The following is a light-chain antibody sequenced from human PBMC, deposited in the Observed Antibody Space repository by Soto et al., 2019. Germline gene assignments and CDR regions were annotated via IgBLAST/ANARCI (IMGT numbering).Light chain of an antibody. J-gene: IGKJ1*01. CDR3: QQYNNWPRT. V-gene: IGKV3-20*01. CDR2: GAS. Sequence: IVLAQSPGTLSFSPWQRSTLSFSSSQSVANSFLAWYQQKPGQAPRLLIYGASRRATGIPDRFTGSGSGTDFTLTISRLEPEDFAVYYCQQYNNWPRTFGQGTKVDIK. CDR1: QSVANSF.